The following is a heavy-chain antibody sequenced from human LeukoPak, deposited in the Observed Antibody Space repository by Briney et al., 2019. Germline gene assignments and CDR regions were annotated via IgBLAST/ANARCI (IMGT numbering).Heavy chain of an antibody. V-gene: IGHV4-4*07. Sequence: KPSETLSLTCTVSGGSISSYYWSWIRQPAGKGLEWIGRIYTSGSTNYNPSLKSRVTMSVDTSKNQFSLKLSSVTAADTAVYYCARSLGNYDFWSGYCPDNWFDPWGQGTLVTVSS. CDR1: GGSISSYY. CDR3: ARSLGNYDFWSGYCPDNWFDP. J-gene: IGHJ5*02. D-gene: IGHD3-3*01. CDR2: IYTSGST.